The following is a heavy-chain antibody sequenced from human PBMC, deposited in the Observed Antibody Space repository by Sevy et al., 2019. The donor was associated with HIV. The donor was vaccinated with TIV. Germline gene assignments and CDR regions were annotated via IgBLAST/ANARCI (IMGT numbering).Heavy chain of an antibody. CDR1: GFTFSTYN. V-gene: IGHV3-21*01. J-gene: IGHJ4*02. CDR2: ISSSSTYI. D-gene: IGHD3-16*02. CDR3: ARALRLGELSSYY. Sequence: GGSLRLSCAASGFTFSTYNVNWVRQAPGKGLEWVSSISSSSTYIYYADSVKGRFTISRDNAKNSLYLQMNSLRAEDTAVYYCARALRLGELSSYYWGQGTLVTVSS.